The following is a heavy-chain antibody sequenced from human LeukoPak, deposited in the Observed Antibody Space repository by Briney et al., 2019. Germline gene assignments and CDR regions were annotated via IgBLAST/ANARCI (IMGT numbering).Heavy chain of an antibody. Sequence: GGSLRLSCAASGFTFSGYWMHWVRQGPGKGLVWVARINSDGNSPTYADSVKGRFTISRDNSKNTLYLQMNSLRAEDTAVYYCARDGKQQWLVHLTFDYWGQGTLVTVSS. CDR1: GFTFSGYW. D-gene: IGHD6-19*01. J-gene: IGHJ4*02. V-gene: IGHV3-74*01. CDR3: ARDGKQQWLVHLTFDY. CDR2: INSDGNSP.